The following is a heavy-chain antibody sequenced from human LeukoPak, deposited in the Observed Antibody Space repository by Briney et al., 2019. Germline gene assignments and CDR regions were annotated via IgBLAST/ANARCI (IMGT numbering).Heavy chain of an antibody. CDR1: GGSISSYY. V-gene: IGHV4-59*01. Sequence: SETLSLTCTVSGGSISSYYWSWIRQPPGKGLEWIGYIYYSGSTNYNPSLKSRVTISVDMSKNQFSLKLSSVTAADTAVYYCARVADTAMVTGFDCWGQGTLVTVSS. CDR2: IYYSGST. D-gene: IGHD5-18*01. J-gene: IGHJ4*02. CDR3: ARVADTAMVTGFDC.